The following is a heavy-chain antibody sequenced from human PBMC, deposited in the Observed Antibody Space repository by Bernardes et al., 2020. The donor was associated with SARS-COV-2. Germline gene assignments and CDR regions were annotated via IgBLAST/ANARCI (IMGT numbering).Heavy chain of an antibody. J-gene: IGHJ4*02. D-gene: IGHD3-10*01. CDR2: ISSGSSTK. CDR1: GFNFNIYG. V-gene: IGHV3-48*02. CDR3: AILSDALDY. Sequence: GWSLRLSCAASGFNFNIYGINWVRLAPGKGPEWASYISSGSSTKKYADSVKGRFTISRDDAKNSVYLQMDSLTDEDSALYSCAILSDALDYWGRGTLVTVSS.